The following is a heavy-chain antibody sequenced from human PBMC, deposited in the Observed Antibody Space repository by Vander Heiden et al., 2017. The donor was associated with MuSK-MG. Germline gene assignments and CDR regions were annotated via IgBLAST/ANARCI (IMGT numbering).Heavy chain of an antibody. CDR3: AKGVYYDYWSGRLPKGNFDH. D-gene: IGHD3-3*01. J-gene: IGHJ4*02. CDR1: GFTFSTYA. V-gene: IGHV3-23*01. Sequence: EVQLLESGGGLVQPGGSLRLSCAASGFTFSTYAMTWIRPAPGKGLEWVSGISGGGGSTYYAGSVKGRFTISRDNSNNMLYLQMNSLRDEDTAVYYCAKGVYYDYWSGRLPKGNFDHWGQGTLVTVSS. CDR2: ISGGGGST.